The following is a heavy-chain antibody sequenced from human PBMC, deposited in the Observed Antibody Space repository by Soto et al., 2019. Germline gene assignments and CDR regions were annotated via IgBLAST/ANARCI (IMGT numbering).Heavy chain of an antibody. CDR2: INHSGST. CDR3: ARGGNMVRGVIPNYYGMDV. V-gene: IGHV4-34*01. D-gene: IGHD3-10*01. J-gene: IGHJ6*02. CDR1: GGSFSGYY. Sequence: SETLSLTCAVYGGSFSGYYWRWIRQPPGKGLEWIGEINHSGSTNYNPSLKSRVTISVDTSKNQFSLKLSSVTAADTAVYYCARGGNMVRGVIPNYYGMDVWGQGTTVT.